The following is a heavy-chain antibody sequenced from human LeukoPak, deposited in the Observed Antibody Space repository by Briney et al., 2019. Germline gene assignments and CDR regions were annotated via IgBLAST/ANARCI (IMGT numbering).Heavy chain of an antibody. CDR1: DVSFASYS. CDR2: FNHTGGT. J-gene: IGHJ4*02. Sequence: PSETLSLTCAVSDVSFASYSWSWIRQTPGKGLEWIAEFNHTGGTNYNPFFRSRVTISVDTSRNQFSLNLSSVTAADTAIYYCGRVGHGEIDYWGQGTLVTVS. D-gene: IGHD2-21*01. CDR3: GRVGHGEIDY. V-gene: IGHV4-34*01.